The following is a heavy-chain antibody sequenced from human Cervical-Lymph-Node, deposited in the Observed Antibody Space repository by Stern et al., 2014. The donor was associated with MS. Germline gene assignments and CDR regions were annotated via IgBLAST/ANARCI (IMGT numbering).Heavy chain of an antibody. CDR1: GGSVSSTNW. CDR2: IYHSGAS. V-gene: IGHV4-4*02. D-gene: IGHD2/OR15-2a*01. J-gene: IGHJ2*01. Sequence: QVQLQESGPGLVKPSGTLSLTCAVSGGSVSSTNWWSWVRQSPGKGLEWIGNIYHSGASNYRPSLRSRVSISLATSKNHLSLPLTSVTAADTAVYYCARERQQYCNSEGCSYWYFDLWGRGTLVTVSS. CDR3: ARERQQYCNSEGCSYWYFDL.